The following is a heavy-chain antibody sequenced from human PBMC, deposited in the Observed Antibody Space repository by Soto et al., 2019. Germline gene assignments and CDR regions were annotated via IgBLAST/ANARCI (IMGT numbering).Heavy chain of an antibody. V-gene: IGHV3-20*04. J-gene: IGHJ4*02. CDR1: GFTFVDYG. Sequence: GGSLRLSCAASGFTFVDYGMSWVRQAPGKGLEWVSGINWNGGSTGYADSVKGRFTISRDNAKDSLYLQMNSLRAQDTALYYCVRVRDYGSGTFFDYWGQATLVTVSS. D-gene: IGHD3-10*01. CDR3: VRVRDYGSGTFFDY. CDR2: INWNGGST.